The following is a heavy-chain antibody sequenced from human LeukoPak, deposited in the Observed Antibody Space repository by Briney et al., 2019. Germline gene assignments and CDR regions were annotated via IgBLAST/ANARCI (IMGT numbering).Heavy chain of an antibody. D-gene: IGHD3-22*01. CDR3: ARDSYYDNSGLIDY. J-gene: IGHJ4*02. Sequence: GGSLRLSCAASGFTFSSYEMNWVRQAPGKGLEWVSYISSSGSTIYYADSVKGRFTISRDNSKNTLYLQMNSLRAEDTAVYYCARDSYYDNSGLIDYWGQGTLVTVSS. V-gene: IGHV3-48*03. CDR2: ISSSGSTI. CDR1: GFTFSSYE.